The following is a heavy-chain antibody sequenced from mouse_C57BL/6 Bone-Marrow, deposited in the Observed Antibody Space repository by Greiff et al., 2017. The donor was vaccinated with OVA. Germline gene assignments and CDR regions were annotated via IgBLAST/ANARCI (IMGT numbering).Heavy chain of an antibody. V-gene: IGHV1-55*01. CDR1: GYTFTSYW. J-gene: IGHJ1*03. Sequence: QVQLHQPGAELVKPGASVKMSCKASGYTFTSYWLTWVQQRPGQGLEWIGDIYPGSGSTNYNEKFKSKATLTVDTSSSTAYMQLSSLTSEDSAVYYCARDEGYFDVWGTGTTVTVSS. CDR2: IYPGSGST. CDR3: ARDEGYFDV.